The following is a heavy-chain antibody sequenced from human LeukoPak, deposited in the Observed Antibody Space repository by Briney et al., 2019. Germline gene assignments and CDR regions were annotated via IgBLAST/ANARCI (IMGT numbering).Heavy chain of an antibody. V-gene: IGHV4-34*01. Sequence: ETLSLTCAVYGGSFSGYYWSWIRQPPGKGLEWIGEINHSGSTNYNPSLKSRVTISVDTSKNQFSLKLSSVTAADTAAYYCARRRVITNGRWFDPWGQGTLVTVSS. CDR2: INHSGST. CDR1: GGSFSGYY. CDR3: ARRRVITNGRWFDP. J-gene: IGHJ5*02. D-gene: IGHD3-22*01.